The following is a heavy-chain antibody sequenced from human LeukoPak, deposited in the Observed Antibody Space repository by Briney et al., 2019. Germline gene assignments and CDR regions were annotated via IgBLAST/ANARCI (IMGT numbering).Heavy chain of an antibody. J-gene: IGHJ5*02. V-gene: IGHV4-30-4*08. Sequence: PSQTLSLTCTVSGGSISSGDYYWSWIRQPPGKGLEWIGYIYYSGSTYYNPSLKSRVTISVDTSKNQFSLKLSSVTAADTAVYYCARQFPAAVRGWFDPWGQGTLVTVSS. CDR3: ARQFPAAVRGWFDP. D-gene: IGHD6-13*01. CDR2: IYYSGST. CDR1: GGSISSGDYY.